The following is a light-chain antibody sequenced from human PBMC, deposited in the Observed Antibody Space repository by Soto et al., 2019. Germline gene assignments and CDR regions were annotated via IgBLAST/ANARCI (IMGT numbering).Light chain of an antibody. J-gene: IGKJ4*01. V-gene: IGKV3-15*01. Sequence: IVMTNSPATMYVSPGEVSTLSCRASQSVSSKLAWYQQKRGQVPRLLIYGTSSRATGIPARFSGSGYETEFTLTISSLQSEDFAVYYCQQYINWPTFGGGTKVDIK. CDR2: GTS. CDR1: QSVSSK. CDR3: QQYINWPT.